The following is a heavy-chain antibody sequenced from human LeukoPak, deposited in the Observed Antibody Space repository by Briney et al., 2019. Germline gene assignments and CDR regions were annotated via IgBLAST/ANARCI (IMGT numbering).Heavy chain of an antibody. D-gene: IGHD5-24*01. V-gene: IGHV4-61*02. CDR3: AVERDGYSIDY. CDR1: GGSISSGSHY. CDR2: IYTSGST. Sequence: SETLSLTCTVSGGSISSGSHYWSWIRQPAGKGLEWIGRIYTSGSTNYNPSLKSRVTISVDTSKNQFSLKLSSVTAADTAVYYCAVERDGYSIDYWGQGTLVTVSS. J-gene: IGHJ4*02.